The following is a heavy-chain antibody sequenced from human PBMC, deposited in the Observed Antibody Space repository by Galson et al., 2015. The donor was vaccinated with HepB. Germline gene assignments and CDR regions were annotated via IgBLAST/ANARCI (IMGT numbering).Heavy chain of an antibody. V-gene: IGHV3-74*01. CDR1: GFTLSSYW. D-gene: IGHD3-16*01. CDR3: AKDFGGLEDS. Sequence: SLRLSCAASGFTLSSYWMHWVRQASGKGLVWVSRINRDGTTINYADSVRGRFTISRDHAKNALYLQMNSLTADDTAVYYCAKDFGGLEDSWGQGTLVTVSS. CDR2: INRDGTTI. J-gene: IGHJ4*02.